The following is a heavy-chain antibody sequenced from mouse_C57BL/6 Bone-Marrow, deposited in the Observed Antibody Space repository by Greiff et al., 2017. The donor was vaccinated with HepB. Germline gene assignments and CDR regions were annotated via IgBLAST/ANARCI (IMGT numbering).Heavy chain of an antibody. CDR2: INPGSGGT. CDR1: GYAFTNYL. D-gene: IGHD1-1*01. Sequence: VQLQQSGAELVRPGTSVKVSCKASGYAFTNYLIEWVKQRPGQGLEWIGVINPGSGGTNYNEKFKGKATLTADKSSSTAYMQLSSLTSEDSAVYVCARWGYYGSLYFDVWGTGTTVTVSS. J-gene: IGHJ1*03. CDR3: ARWGYYGSLYFDV. V-gene: IGHV1-54*01.